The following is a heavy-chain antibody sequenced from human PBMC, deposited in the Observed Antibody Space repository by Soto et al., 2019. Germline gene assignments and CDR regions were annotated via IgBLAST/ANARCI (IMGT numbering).Heavy chain of an antibody. CDR2: IYYSGST. V-gene: IGHV4-31*03. CDR1: GGSISSGGYY. D-gene: IGHD6-19*01. J-gene: IGHJ6*02. Sequence: QVQLQESGPGLVKPSQTLSLTCTVSGGSISSGGYYWSWIRQHPGKGLEWIGYIYYSGSTYYNPSLKSRVTISVDTSKSQFSLKLSSVTAADTAVYYCATDFTDSSGSTLGMDVWGQGTTVTVSS. CDR3: ATDFTDSSGSTLGMDV.